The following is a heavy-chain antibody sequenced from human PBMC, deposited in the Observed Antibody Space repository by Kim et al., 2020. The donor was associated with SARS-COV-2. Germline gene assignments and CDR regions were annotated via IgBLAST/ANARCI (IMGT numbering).Heavy chain of an antibody. D-gene: IGHD5-18*01. J-gene: IGHJ4*02. Sequence: GGSLRLSCAASGFTFSSYAMHWVRQAPGKGLEWVAVISYDGSNKYYADSVKGRFTISRDNSKNTLYLQMNSLRAEDTAVYYCARDLRIGGVDTAMEDWGQGTLVTVSS. CDR3: ARDLRIGGVDTAMED. V-gene: IGHV3-30-3*01. CDR2: ISYDGSNK. CDR1: GFTFSSYA.